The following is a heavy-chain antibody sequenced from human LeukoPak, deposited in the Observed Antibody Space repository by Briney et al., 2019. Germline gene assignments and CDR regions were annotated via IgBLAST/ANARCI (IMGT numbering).Heavy chain of an antibody. CDR2: IYHSGRT. V-gene: IGHV4-38-2*01. CDR1: GYSISSGYY. CDR3: ARQSSWGSGPSI. D-gene: IGHD7-27*01. Sequence: SETLSLTCAVSGYSISSGYYGGWIRQPPGKGLEWIGSIYHSGRTYYNPSLKSLVTISVDTSKNQFSLKLSSVTAADLSVYYYARQSSWGSGPSIWGQGTMVTVSS. J-gene: IGHJ3*02.